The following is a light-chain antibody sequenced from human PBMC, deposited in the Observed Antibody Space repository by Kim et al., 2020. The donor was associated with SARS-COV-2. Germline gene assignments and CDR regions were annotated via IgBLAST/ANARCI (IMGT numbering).Light chain of an antibody. Sequence: SSELTQDPAESVALGQTVRITCQGDSLRSYYATWYQQKPGQAPIVVMYGKNNRPSGIPDRFSGSSSGNTASLTITGTQAGDEADYYCNSRDSNDNVLFGGGTQLTVL. CDR1: SLRSYY. CDR2: GKN. J-gene: IGLJ2*01. V-gene: IGLV3-19*01. CDR3: NSRDSNDNVL.